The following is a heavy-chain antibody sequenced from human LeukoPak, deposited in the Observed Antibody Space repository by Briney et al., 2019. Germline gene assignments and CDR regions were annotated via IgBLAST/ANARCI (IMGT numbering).Heavy chain of an antibody. V-gene: IGHV4-59*01. J-gene: IGHJ4*02. D-gene: IGHD5-24*01. CDR2: IYYSGST. CDR3: ARALMATIEY. CDR1: GDSISGYY. Sequence: SETLSLTCAVSGDSISGYYWSWIRQPPGKGLEWIGYIYYSGSTNYNPSLDGRVTMSVDTSKKQFSLRVSSVTAADTAVYYCARALMATIEYWGQGTLVTVSS.